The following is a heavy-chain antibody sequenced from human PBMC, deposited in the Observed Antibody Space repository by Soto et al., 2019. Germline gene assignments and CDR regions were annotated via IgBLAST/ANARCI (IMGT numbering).Heavy chain of an antibody. CDR2: ISGSGGST. CDR1: RFTFSGYS. D-gene: IGHD3-3*02. V-gene: IGHV3-23*01. J-gene: IGHJ4*02. Sequence: EVQLLESGGGLVQPGGSLRLSCAASRFTFSGYSMSWVRQAPGKGLEWVSGISGSGGSTYYADSVKGRFTISRDNSESTLFLQMNSLRAEVTALYYCAKSYGDTWKHYYFDYWGQGTLVTVSS. CDR3: AKSYGDTWKHYYFDY.